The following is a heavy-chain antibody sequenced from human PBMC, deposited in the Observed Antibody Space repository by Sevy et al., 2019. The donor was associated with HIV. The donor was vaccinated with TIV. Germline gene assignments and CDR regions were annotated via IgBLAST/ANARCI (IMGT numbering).Heavy chain of an antibody. V-gene: IGHV3-15*01. CDR1: GFTFSNAW. CDR3: TTDLTVTTNLYYYYGIDV. CDR2: IKSKTDGGTT. D-gene: IGHD4-4*01. Sequence: GGSLRLSCAASGFTFSNAWMSWVRQAPGKGLEWVGRIKSKTDGGTTDYAAPVKGRFTISRDDSKNTLYLQMNSLKTEDTAVYYCTTDLTVTTNLYYYYGIDVWGQGTTVTVSS. J-gene: IGHJ6*02.